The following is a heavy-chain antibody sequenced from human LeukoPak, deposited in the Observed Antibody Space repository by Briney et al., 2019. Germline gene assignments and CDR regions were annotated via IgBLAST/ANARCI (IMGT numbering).Heavy chain of an antibody. CDR3: ARSSGWSRYFDL. D-gene: IGHD6-19*01. J-gene: IGHJ2*01. V-gene: IGHV3-13*01. CDR1: GFTFSSYD. CDR2: IGTAGDT. Sequence: GGSLRLSCAASGFTFSSYDMHWVRQATGKGLEWVSAIGTAGDTYYPGSVMGRFTISRENAKNSLYLQMNSLRAGDTAVYYCARSSGWSRYFDLWGRGTLVTVSS.